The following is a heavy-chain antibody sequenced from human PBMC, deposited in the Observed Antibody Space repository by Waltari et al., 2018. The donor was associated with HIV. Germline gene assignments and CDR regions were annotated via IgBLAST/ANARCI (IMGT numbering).Heavy chain of an antibody. CDR3: ARDIFLAVAANRGSDY. D-gene: IGHD6-19*01. CDR2: SNAGNGNT. J-gene: IGHJ4*02. Sequence: QVQLVQSGAEVKKPGASVKVSCKASGYPFTSYAMHWVRQAPGQRLEWMGWSNAGNGNTKYSQKFQGRVTITRDTSASTAYMELSSLRSEDTAVYYCARDIFLAVAANRGSDYWGQGTLVTVSS. CDR1: GYPFTSYA. V-gene: IGHV1-3*01.